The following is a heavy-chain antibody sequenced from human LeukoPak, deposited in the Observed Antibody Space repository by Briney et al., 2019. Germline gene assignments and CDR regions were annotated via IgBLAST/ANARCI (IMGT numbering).Heavy chain of an antibody. V-gene: IGHV3-7*04. CDR3: ARGKLGFNY. J-gene: IGHJ4*02. D-gene: IGHD7-27*01. Sequence: GGSLRLSCAASGFSFRSYGMSWVRQAPGKGLGFVANIKPDGSDKNLVDSVKGRFTISRDNAKNSLYLQMNSLTAEDTAVYYCARGKLGFNYWGQVTLVTVSS. CDR2: IKPDGSDK. CDR1: GFSFRSYG.